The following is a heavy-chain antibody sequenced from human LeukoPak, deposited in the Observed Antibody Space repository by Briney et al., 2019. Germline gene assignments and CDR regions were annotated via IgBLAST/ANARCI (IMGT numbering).Heavy chain of an antibody. Sequence: GGSLRLSCAASGFTFSSYSMNWVRQAPGKGLEWVSSISSSSSYIYYADSVKGRFTISRDNAKSSLYLQMNSLRAEDTAVYYCARRSLSGYDSSDYWGQGTLVTVSS. CDR2: ISSSSSYI. V-gene: IGHV3-21*01. CDR3: ARRSLSGYDSSDY. CDR1: GFTFSSYS. D-gene: IGHD5-12*01. J-gene: IGHJ4*02.